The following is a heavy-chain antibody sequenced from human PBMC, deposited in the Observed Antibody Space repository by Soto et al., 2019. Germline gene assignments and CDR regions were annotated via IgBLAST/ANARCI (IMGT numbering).Heavy chain of an antibody. D-gene: IGHD3-22*01. CDR3: ASTSSDDSSGYYSGGYYYYGMDV. V-gene: IGHV1-69*13. CDR2: IIPIFGTA. CDR1: GGTFSSYA. J-gene: IGHJ6*02. Sequence: SVKVSCKASGGTFSSYAISWVRQAPGQGLEWMGGIIPIFGTANYAQKFQGRVTITADESTSTAYMELSSLRSEDTAVYYCASTSSDDSSGYYSGGYYYYGMDVWGQGTTLTVSS.